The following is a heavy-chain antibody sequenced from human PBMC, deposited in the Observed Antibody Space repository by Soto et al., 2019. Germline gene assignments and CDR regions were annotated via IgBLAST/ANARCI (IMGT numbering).Heavy chain of an antibody. CDR2: ISAYNGYT. CDR3: ARVAYGANFFDY. V-gene: IGHV1-18*01. J-gene: IGHJ4*02. D-gene: IGHD4-17*01. CDR1: AYTFSSYG. Sequence: QVQLVQSGAEVKKPGASVKVSCKASAYTFSSYGITWVRQAPGQGLEWMGWISAYNGYTNYAQKLQGRVTMTTDTSTSTVYMELRSLRSDDTAVYYCARVAYGANFFDYWGQGTLVSVSS.